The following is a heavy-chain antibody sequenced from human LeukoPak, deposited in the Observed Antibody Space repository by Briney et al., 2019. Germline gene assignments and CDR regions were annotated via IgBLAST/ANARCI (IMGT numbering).Heavy chain of an antibody. V-gene: IGHV4-4*07. CDR3: ARDHYYYDSSGYSAFYYYYMDV. J-gene: IGHJ6*03. D-gene: IGHD3-22*01. Sequence: PSETLSLTCTVSGGSISSYYLSWIRQPAGKGLEWIGRIYTSGSTNYNPSLKSRVTMSVDTSKNQFSLKLSSVTAADTAVYYCARDHYYYDSSGYSAFYYYYMDVWGKGTTVTVSS. CDR1: GGSISSYY. CDR2: IYTSGST.